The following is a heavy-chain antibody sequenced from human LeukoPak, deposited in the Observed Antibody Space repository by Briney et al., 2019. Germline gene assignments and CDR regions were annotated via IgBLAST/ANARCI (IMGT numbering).Heavy chain of an antibody. J-gene: IGHJ4*02. Sequence: PGGSLRLSCAASGFTFSGYSLTWVRQAPGKGLEWVSYITRNSETIYYADSVKGRFTISRDNAKKLLFLQMNSLRTEGTAVYYCATNGDYPFDSWGQGTLVTVSS. CDR2: ITRNSETI. D-gene: IGHD4-17*01. CDR3: ATNGDYPFDS. V-gene: IGHV3-48*01. CDR1: GFTFSGYS.